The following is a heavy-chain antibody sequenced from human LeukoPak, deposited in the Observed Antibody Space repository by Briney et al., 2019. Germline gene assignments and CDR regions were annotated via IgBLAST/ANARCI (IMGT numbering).Heavy chain of an antibody. CDR2: IYYSGST. CDR3: ARHGATYYYDSSGYYSTSPYFDY. V-gene: IGHV4-59*08. J-gene: IGHJ4*02. D-gene: IGHD3-22*01. CDR1: GGSISSYY. Sequence: PSETLSLTCTVSGGSISSYYWSWIRQPPGKGLEWIGYIYYSGSTNYNPSLKSRVTISVDTSKNQFSLKLSSVTAADTAVYYCARHGATYYYDSSGYYSTSPYFDYWGQGTLVTVSS.